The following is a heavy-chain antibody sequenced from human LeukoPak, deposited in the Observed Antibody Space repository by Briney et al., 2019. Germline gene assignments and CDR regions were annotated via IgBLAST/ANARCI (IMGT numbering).Heavy chain of an antibody. V-gene: IGHV4-61*05. CDR2: IDYSGST. CDR3: ARHGGSWTFDY. J-gene: IGHJ4*02. D-gene: IGHD6-13*01. Sequence: TSETLSLTCTISSGSISSSSFYWTWIRQPPGKGLEWIGYIDYSGSTNYNPSFKSRVTMSVDTSKNQFSLKLSSVTAADTAMYFCARHGGSWTFDYWGQGTLVTVSS. CDR1: SGSISSSSFY.